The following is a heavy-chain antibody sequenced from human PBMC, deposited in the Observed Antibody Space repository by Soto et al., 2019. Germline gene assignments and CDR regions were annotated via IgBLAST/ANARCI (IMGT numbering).Heavy chain of an antibody. D-gene: IGHD2-21*01. J-gene: IGHJ6*02. Sequence: QVHLVQSGAEVRKPGASVKVSCKASGYSLTSYGISWVRQAPGQGHEWMGWISTDNGNTNYAHNLQGRVPMTIDPATSTAYMEVWRLGSDDTAVYYCARDVPDTSLFFYYNGMDVWGQGTTVTVSS. CDR2: ISTDNGNT. CDR1: GYSLTSYG. V-gene: IGHV1-18*01. CDR3: ARDVPDTSLFFYYNGMDV.